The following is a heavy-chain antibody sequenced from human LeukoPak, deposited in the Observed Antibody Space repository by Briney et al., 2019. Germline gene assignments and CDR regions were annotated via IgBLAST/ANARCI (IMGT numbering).Heavy chain of an antibody. CDR3: ARDFRTTGNVIHYYYYYMDV. D-gene: IGHD1-1*01. Sequence: SETLSHTCTVSGGSISSYYWSWIRQPAGKGLEWIGRIYTSGSTNYNPSLKSRVTMSADTSKNQFSLKLSSVTAADTAVYYCARDFRTTGNVIHYYYYYMDVWGKGTTVTVSS. J-gene: IGHJ6*03. CDR1: GGSISSYY. V-gene: IGHV4-4*07. CDR2: IYTSGST.